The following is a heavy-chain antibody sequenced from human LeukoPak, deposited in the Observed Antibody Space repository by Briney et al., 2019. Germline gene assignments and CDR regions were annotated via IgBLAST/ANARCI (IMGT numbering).Heavy chain of an antibody. D-gene: IGHD3-10*01. Sequence: GGSLRLSCAASGLTFSNYAMSWVRQAPGKGLEWVSAISGGGSDTYYADSVKGRFTISRDNSMGTLYLRMSSLRAEDTAIYYCTKDLGIGGSGFWGQGTLVTVSS. CDR3: TKDLGIGGSGF. J-gene: IGHJ4*02. CDR1: GLTFSNYA. V-gene: IGHV3-23*01. CDR2: ISGGGSDT.